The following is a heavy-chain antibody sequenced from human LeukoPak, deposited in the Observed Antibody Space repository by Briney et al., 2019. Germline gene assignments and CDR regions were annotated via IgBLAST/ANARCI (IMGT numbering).Heavy chain of an antibody. D-gene: IGHD1-14*01. J-gene: IGHJ3*02. CDR3: AKDLGLYNGNPDAFDI. CDR2: IRYDGSNK. Sequence: PGGSLRLSCAASGFTFSSYGMHWVRQAPGKGLEWVAFIRYDGSNKYYADSVKGRFTISRDNSKMTLYLQMNSLRAEDAAVYYCAKDLGLYNGNPDAFDIWGQGTMVTVSS. V-gene: IGHV3-30*02. CDR1: GFTFSSYG.